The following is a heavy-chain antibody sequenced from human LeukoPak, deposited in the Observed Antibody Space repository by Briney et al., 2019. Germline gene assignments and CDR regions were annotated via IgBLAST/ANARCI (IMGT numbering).Heavy chain of an antibody. V-gene: IGHV3-48*03. CDR2: ISSSGSTI. Sequence: GGSLRLSCAASGFALSSYEMNWVRQAPGKGLEWVSYISSSGSTIYYADSVKGRFTISRDNAKNSLYLQMNSLGAEDTAVYYCASNTYITMVRGVSDYWGQGTLVTVSS. D-gene: IGHD3-10*01. J-gene: IGHJ4*02. CDR1: GFALSSYE. CDR3: ASNTYITMVRGVSDY.